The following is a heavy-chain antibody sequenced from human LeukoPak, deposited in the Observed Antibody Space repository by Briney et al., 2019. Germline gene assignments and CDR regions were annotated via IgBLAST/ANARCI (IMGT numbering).Heavy chain of an antibody. CDR3: ARVGYCSSTGCYNPDY. D-gene: IGHD2-2*03. V-gene: IGHV1-18*04. CDR1: GYTFSNYV. Sequence: ASVKVSCKASGYTFSNYVITWVRQAPGQGLEWIGWLSAYNGNTNYAQELQDRVTMTTDTSTDTAYMELRSLRSDDTAVYYCARVGYCSSTGCYNPDYWGQGTLVTVSS. J-gene: IGHJ4*02. CDR2: LSAYNGNT.